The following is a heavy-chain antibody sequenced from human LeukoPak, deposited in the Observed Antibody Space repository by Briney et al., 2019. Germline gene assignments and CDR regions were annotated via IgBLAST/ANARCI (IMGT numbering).Heavy chain of an antibody. Sequence: PGGSLRLSCVASGFTFSSSWMSWVRQAPGKGLEWVANIKQDGSEKSYVESVRGRFTISRDNAKNSLYLQLNSLRAEDTAVYYCARVGGSGSSYYYYGMDVWGQGTMVTVSS. CDR1: GFTFSSSW. D-gene: IGHD1-26*01. CDR2: IKQDGSEK. V-gene: IGHV3-7*01. J-gene: IGHJ6*02. CDR3: ARVGGSGSSYYYYGMDV.